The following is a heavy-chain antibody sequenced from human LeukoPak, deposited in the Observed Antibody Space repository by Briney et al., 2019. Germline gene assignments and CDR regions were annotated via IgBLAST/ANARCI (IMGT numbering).Heavy chain of an antibody. V-gene: IGHV3-7*03. D-gene: IGHD1-26*01. CDR2: IKPDGSEK. CDR1: GFTFSTKW. CDR3: AKGDGGGSYYIHAFDI. Sequence: GGSLRLSCAASGFTFSTKWMTWVRQAPGRGLEWVANIKPDGSEKFYVDSVKGRFTISRDNSKNTLYLQMNSLRAEDSAVYYCAKGDGGGSYYIHAFDIWGQGTMVTVSS. J-gene: IGHJ3*02.